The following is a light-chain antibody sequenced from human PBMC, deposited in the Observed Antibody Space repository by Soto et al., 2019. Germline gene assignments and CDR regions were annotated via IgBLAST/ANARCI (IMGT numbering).Light chain of an antibody. CDR1: SSNIGDNP. CDR3: AACDDSLNAL. Sequence: QSVLTQPPSASGTPGQRVTISCSGSSSNIGDNPVNWYQQVPGAAPKLLIYINDQRPSGVPDRFSGSKSGTSASLAISGLQPEDEADYYCAACDDSLNALFGTGTKVTVL. V-gene: IGLV1-44*01. J-gene: IGLJ1*01. CDR2: IND.